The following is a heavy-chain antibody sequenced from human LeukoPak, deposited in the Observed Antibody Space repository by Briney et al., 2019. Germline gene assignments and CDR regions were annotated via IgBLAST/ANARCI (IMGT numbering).Heavy chain of an antibody. CDR1: GGSISSGGYY. Sequence: PSETLPLTCTVSGGSISSGGYYWSWIRQHPGKGLEWIGYIYYSGSTYYNPSLKSRVTISVDTSKNQFSLKLSSVTAADTAVYYCARGSPYSGYANYWGQGTLVTVSS. J-gene: IGHJ4*02. CDR2: IYYSGST. CDR3: ARGSPYSGYANY. D-gene: IGHD5-12*01. V-gene: IGHV4-31*03.